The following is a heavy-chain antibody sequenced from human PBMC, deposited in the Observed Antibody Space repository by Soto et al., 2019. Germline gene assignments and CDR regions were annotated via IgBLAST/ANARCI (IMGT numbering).Heavy chain of an antibody. CDR2: INHSGST. J-gene: IGHJ6*02. Sequence: SETLSLTCAVYGVSFSGYYWSLIRQPPGKGLEWIGEINHSGSTNYNPSLKSRVTISVDTSKNQFSLKLSSVTAADTAVYYCARGQRLAAAGFDYYYYGMDVWGQGTTVTVSS. D-gene: IGHD6-13*01. V-gene: IGHV4-34*01. CDR3: ARGQRLAAAGFDYYYYGMDV. CDR1: GVSFSGYY.